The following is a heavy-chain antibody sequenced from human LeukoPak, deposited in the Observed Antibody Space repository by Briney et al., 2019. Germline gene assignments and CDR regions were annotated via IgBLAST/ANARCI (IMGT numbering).Heavy chain of an antibody. J-gene: IGHJ6*02. CDR2: IWYDGSNK. V-gene: IGHV3-33*08. Sequence: GGSLRLSCAASGFTFSSYAMSWVRQAPGKGLEWVAVIWYDGSNKYYADSVKGRFTISRDNSKNTLYLQMNSLRAEDTAVYYCARVLPYYYGMDVWGQGTTVTVSS. CDR3: ARVLPYYYGMDV. CDR1: GFTFSSYA.